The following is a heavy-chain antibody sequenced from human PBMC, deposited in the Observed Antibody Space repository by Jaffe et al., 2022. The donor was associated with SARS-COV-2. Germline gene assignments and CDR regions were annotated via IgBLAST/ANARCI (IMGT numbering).Heavy chain of an antibody. CDR1: GDSVTSGVHY. V-gene: IGHV4-61*08. D-gene: IGHD2-8*02. CDR2: VSYTGST. CDR3: ARFGATYCTGGACQGNVYYYYMDV. J-gene: IGHJ6*03. Sequence: QVQLQESGPGRVKPSETLSLTCIVSGDSVTSGVHYWSWIRQPPGKGLEWIGYVSYTGSTNFNPSLRSRVTMSVDPSKNQFSLNLGSVTAADAAVYFCARFGATYCTGGACQGNVYYYYMDVWGKGTTVTVSS.